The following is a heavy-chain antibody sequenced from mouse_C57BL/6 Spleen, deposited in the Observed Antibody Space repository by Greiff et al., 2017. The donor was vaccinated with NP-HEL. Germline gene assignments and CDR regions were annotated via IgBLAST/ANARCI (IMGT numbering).Heavy chain of an antibody. CDR1: GYTFTDYY. CDR3: ASATVVDYWYFDV. CDR2: INPNNGGT. J-gene: IGHJ1*03. Sequence: VQLQQSGPELVKPGASVKISCKASGYTFTDYYMNWVKQSHGKSLEWIGDINPNNGGTSYNQKFKGKATLTVDKSSSTAYMELRSLTSEDSAVYYCASATVVDYWYFDVWGTGTTVTVSS. V-gene: IGHV1-26*01. D-gene: IGHD1-1*01.